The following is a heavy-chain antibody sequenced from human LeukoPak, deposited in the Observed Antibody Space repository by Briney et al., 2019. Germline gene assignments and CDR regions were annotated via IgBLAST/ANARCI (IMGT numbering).Heavy chain of an antibody. V-gene: IGHV3-7*01. Sequence: GGSLRLSCADSGFSFSSHWMSWVRQAPGKGLEWVANIKEDGSDKYYVDSVKGRFTISRDNAKNSLYLQMNSLRAEDSAVYYCARSKSCALDYRGQGTLVTVSS. CDR2: IKEDGSDK. CDR3: ARSKSCALDY. J-gene: IGHJ4*02. CDR1: GFSFSSHW.